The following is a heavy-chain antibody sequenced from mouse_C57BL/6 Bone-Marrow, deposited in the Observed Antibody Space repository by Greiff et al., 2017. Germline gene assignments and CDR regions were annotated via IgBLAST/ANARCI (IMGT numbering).Heavy chain of an antibody. J-gene: IGHJ3*01. Sequence: LVESGPELVKPGASVKISCKASGYAFSSSWMNWVKQRPGKGLEWIGRIYPGDGDTNYNGKFKGKATLTADKSSSTAYMQISSLTSEDSAVYFCASEGLTGPWFAYWGQGTLVTVSA. D-gene: IGHD4-1*01. CDR1: GYAFSSSW. CDR3: ASEGLTGPWFAY. CDR2: IYPGDGDT. V-gene: IGHV1-82*01.